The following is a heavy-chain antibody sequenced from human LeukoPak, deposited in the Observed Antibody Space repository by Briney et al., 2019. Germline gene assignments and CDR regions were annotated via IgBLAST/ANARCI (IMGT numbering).Heavy chain of an antibody. J-gene: IGHJ6*02. V-gene: IGHV3-21*01. CDR3: ARDQGYYDSSGFERAVVGMDV. D-gene: IGHD3-22*01. CDR1: GFSFSSYT. CDR2: ISSSSYI. Sequence: PGGSLRLSCAASGFSFSSYTMNWVRQAPGKGLEWVSSISSSSYIYYADSVKGRFTISRDNAKNSLYLQMNSLRAEDTAVYYCARDQGYYDSSGFERAVVGMDVWGHGTTVTVSS.